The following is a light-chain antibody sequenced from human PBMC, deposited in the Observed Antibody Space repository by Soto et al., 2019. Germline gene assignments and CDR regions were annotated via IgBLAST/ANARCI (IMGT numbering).Light chain of an antibody. J-gene: IGKJ3*01. CDR1: QSISNY. Sequence: DIQMTQSPSSLSASVGDRVTITCRASQSISNYLNWYQQKPGKAPKLLIYAASSLQSGVPSRFSSSRSGTDFTLTISSLQPEDFATYYCQQSYIAPPTFGPGTKVDVK. CDR3: QQSYIAPPT. CDR2: AAS. V-gene: IGKV1-39*01.